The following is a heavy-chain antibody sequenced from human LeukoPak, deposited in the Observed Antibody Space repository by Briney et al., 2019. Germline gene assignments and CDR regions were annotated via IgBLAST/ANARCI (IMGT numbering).Heavy chain of an antibody. CDR1: GFTFSSYE. CDR2: ISSSSYI. V-gene: IGHV3-21*01. Sequence: GGSLRLSCAASGFTFSSYEMNWVRQAPGKGLEWISSISSSSYIYYADSVKGRFTISRDNTKNSLYLQLNSLRAEDTAVYYCARDGATFSGYDWYYYMDVWGKGTTVTVSS. CDR3: ARDGATFSGYDWYYYMDV. J-gene: IGHJ6*03. D-gene: IGHD5-12*01.